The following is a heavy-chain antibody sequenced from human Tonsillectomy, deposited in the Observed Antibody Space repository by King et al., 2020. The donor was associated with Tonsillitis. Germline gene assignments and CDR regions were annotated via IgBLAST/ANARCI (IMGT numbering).Heavy chain of an antibody. J-gene: IGHJ4*02. CDR1: GFTFSNYW. CDR3: ARDRREYSSGLTIDY. V-gene: IGHV3-7*03. CDR2: IKQDGNEK. D-gene: IGHD6-19*01. Sequence: VQLVESGGGLVQPGGSLRLSCAASGFTFSNYWMTWVRQAPGKGLEWVANIKQDGNEKYYVDSVKGRFTISRDYAKNSRYLQMNSLRAEDTAVYYCARDRREYSSGLTIDYWGQGTLVTVSS.